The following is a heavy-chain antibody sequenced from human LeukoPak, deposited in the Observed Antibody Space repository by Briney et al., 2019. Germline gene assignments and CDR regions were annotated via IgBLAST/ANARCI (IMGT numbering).Heavy chain of an antibody. CDR3: ARGRGSYYYYFDY. V-gene: IGHV4-38-2*02. D-gene: IGHD1-26*01. Sequence: WETLSLTCTVSGYSISNGYFWGWIRQPPGKGLEGIGSVYHSGSTYYNPSLKSRVTISVDTSKNQFSLKLTSVTAADTAVYYCARGRGSYYYYFDYWGQGTLVTVSS. CDR2: VYHSGST. J-gene: IGHJ4*02. CDR1: GYSISNGYF.